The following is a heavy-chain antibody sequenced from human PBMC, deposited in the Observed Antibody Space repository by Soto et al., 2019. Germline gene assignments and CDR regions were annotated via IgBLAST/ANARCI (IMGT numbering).Heavy chain of an antibody. CDR1: GFTFSSYG. V-gene: IGHV3-30*18. J-gene: IGHJ6*02. CDR3: AKGAAVPYGMDV. D-gene: IGHD6-13*01. CDR2: ISYDGSNK. Sequence: GGSLRLSCAASGFTFSSYGMHWVRQAPGKGLEWVAVISYDGSNKYYADSVKGRFTISRDNSKNTLYLQMNSLRAEDTAVYYCAKGAAVPYGMDVWGQGTTVTVSS.